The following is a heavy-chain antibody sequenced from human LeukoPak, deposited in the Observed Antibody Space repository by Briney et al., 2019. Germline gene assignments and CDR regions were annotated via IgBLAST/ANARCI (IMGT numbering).Heavy chain of an antibody. V-gene: IGHV4-39*07. J-gene: IGHJ3*02. CDR2: IYHSGST. D-gene: IGHD6-19*01. CDR1: GGSISSSSYY. Sequence: SETLSLTCTVSGGSISSSSYYWGWIRQPPGKGLEWIGSIYHSGSTNYNPSLKSRVTISVDTSKNQFSLRLSSVTAADTAVYYCALRGGWNAFDIWGQGTMVTVSS. CDR3: ALRGGWNAFDI.